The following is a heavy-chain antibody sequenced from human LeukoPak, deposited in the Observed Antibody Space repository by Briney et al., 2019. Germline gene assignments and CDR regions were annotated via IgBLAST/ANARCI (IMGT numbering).Heavy chain of an antibody. D-gene: IGHD6-19*01. CDR3: ARANSAGRAYYYYGMDV. CDR1: GYRFTSYW. Sequence: GGSLQISWKGSGYRFTSYWIGWVRPVPGKGLEWMGIIYPGDSDTRYSPSFQGQVTISADKSISTAYLQWSSLKASDTAMYYCARANSAGRAYYYYGMDVWGQGTTITVSS. J-gene: IGHJ6*02. V-gene: IGHV5-51*01. CDR2: IYPGDSDT.